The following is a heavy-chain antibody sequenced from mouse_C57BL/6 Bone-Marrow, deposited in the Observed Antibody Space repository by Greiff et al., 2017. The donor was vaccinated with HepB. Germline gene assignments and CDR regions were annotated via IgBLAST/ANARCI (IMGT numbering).Heavy chain of an antibody. Sequence: ESGPGLVKPSQSLSLTCSVTGYSITSGYYWNWIRQFPGNKLEWMGYISYDGSNYYNPSLKNRISITRDTSKNQFFLKLNSVTTEDTATYYCARWITTANWYFDVWGTGTTVTVSS. V-gene: IGHV3-6*01. J-gene: IGHJ1*03. D-gene: IGHD1-2*01. CDR1: GYSITSGYY. CDR2: ISYDGSN. CDR3: ARWITTANWYFDV.